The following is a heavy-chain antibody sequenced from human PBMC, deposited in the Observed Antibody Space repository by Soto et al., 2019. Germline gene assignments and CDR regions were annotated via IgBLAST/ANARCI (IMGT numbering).Heavy chain of an antibody. J-gene: IGHJ4*02. D-gene: IGHD3-3*01. Sequence: GESLKISCAASGFTFSSYAMSWVRQAPGKGLEWVSAISGSGGSTYYADSVKGRFTISRDNSKNTLYLQMNSLRAEDTAVYYCAKTTYYDFWSGYNYWGQGTLVTVSS. CDR1: GFTFSSYA. CDR2: ISGSGGST. CDR3: AKTTYYDFWSGYNY. V-gene: IGHV3-23*01.